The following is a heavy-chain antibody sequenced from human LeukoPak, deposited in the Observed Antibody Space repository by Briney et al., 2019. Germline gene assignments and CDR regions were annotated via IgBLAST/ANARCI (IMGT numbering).Heavy chain of an antibody. CDR1: GFTFSSYS. Sequence: GGSLRLSCAASGFTFSSYSMNWVRQAPGKGLEWVSSISSSSSHIYYADSVKGRFTISRDNAKNSLYLQMNSLRAEDTAVYYCARDQRDVDTAMAPTDTLDYWGQGTLVTVSS. V-gene: IGHV3-21*01. D-gene: IGHD5-18*01. CDR3: ARDQRDVDTAMAPTDTLDY. CDR2: ISSSSSHI. J-gene: IGHJ4*02.